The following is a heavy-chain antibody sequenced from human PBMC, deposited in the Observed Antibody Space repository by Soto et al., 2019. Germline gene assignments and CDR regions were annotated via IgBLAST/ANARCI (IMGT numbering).Heavy chain of an antibody. CDR1: GGSFSGYY. Sequence: SETLSLTCAVYGGSFSGYYWSWIRQPPGKGLEWIGEINHSGSTNYNPSLKSRVTISVDTSKNQFSLKLSSVTAADTAVYYCARGRRTMVRGVMFFTYYYYMDVWGKGTTVTVSS. V-gene: IGHV4-34*01. CDR3: ARGRRTMVRGVMFFTYYYYMDV. D-gene: IGHD3-10*01. J-gene: IGHJ6*03. CDR2: INHSGST.